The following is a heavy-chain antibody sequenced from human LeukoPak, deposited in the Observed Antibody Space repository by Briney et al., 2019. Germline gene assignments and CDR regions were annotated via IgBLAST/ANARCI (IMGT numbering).Heavy chain of an antibody. Sequence: ASVKVSCKASGYTFTGYYMHWVRQAPGQGLEWMGWINPNSGGTNYAQKFQGRVTMTRDTSISTAYVELSRLRSDDTAVYYCASANARYGSGSYYGDYWGQGTLVTVSS. J-gene: IGHJ4*02. CDR3: ASANARYGSGSYYGDY. CDR1: GYTFTGYY. CDR2: INPNSGGT. D-gene: IGHD3-10*01. V-gene: IGHV1-2*02.